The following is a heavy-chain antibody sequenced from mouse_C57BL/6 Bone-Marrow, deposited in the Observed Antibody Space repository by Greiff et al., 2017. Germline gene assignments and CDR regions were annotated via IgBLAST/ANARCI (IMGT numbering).Heavy chain of an antibody. D-gene: IGHD3-3*01. CDR3: TRDGADYFDY. Sequence: EVHLVESGEGLVKPGGSLKLSCAASGFTFRSYAMSWVRQTPEKRLEWVAYISSGGDYIYYADTVKGRFTISRDNARNTLYLQMSSLKSEDTAMYYCTRDGADYFDYWGQGTTLTGSS. CDR2: ISSGGDYI. CDR1: GFTFRSYA. J-gene: IGHJ2*01. V-gene: IGHV5-9-1*02.